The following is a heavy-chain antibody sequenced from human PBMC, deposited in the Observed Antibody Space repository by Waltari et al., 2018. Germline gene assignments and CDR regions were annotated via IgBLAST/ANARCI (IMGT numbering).Heavy chain of an antibody. CDR3: ADTVYQSMDV. V-gene: IGHV3-74*01. CDR1: GFSFSDSY. Sequence: EVRLVESGGDLVQPGGSLTLSCAASGFSFSDSYLHWVRQVPGRGLVWVSRIYGDGRFVGYAESVKGRFTISRDNDKNMLYLEMNSLRVEDTAHYYCADTVYQSMDVWGQGTAVTVSS. CDR2: IYGDGRFV. J-gene: IGHJ6*02.